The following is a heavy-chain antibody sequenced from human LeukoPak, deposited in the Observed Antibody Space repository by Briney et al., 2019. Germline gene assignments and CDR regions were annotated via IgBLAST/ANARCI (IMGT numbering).Heavy chain of an antibody. Sequence: SQTLSLTCTVSGGSISSYYWSWIRQPPGKGLEWIGYIYYSGSTNYNPSLKSRVTISVDTSKNQFSLKLSSVTAADTAVYYCARQYFGMIVLEAFDIWGQGTMVTVSS. D-gene: IGHD3-22*01. CDR2: IYYSGST. V-gene: IGHV4-59*08. CDR3: ARQYFGMIVLEAFDI. CDR1: GGSISSYY. J-gene: IGHJ3*02.